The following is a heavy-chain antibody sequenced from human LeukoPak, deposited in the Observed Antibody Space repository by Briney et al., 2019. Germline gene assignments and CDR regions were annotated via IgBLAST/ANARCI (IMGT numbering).Heavy chain of an antibody. Sequence: PGGSLRLSCTASGFTFGDYAMSWVRQAPGKGLEWVCFIRSRAYGGTTEYAASVKGRFTISRDDSKSIAYLQMNSLKTEDTAVYYCSREEGGSCNFWGQGTLVTVSS. CDR2: IRSRAYGGTT. CDR3: SREEGGSCNF. D-gene: IGHD2-15*01. V-gene: IGHV3-49*04. CDR1: GFTFGDYA. J-gene: IGHJ4*02.